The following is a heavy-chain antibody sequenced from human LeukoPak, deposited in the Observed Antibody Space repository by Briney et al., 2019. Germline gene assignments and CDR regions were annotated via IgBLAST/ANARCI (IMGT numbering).Heavy chain of an antibody. V-gene: IGHV3-30*02. D-gene: IGHD5-18*01. CDR2: IWYDGSNK. CDR1: GFTFSSYG. Sequence: HSGGSLRLSCAASGFTFSSYGMHWVRQAPGRGLEWVAVIWYDGSNKYYADSVKGRFTISRDNSKNTLYLQMNSLRAEDTAVYYCAKEDTAMVYYYGMDVWGQGTTVTVSS. CDR3: AKEDTAMVYYYGMDV. J-gene: IGHJ6*02.